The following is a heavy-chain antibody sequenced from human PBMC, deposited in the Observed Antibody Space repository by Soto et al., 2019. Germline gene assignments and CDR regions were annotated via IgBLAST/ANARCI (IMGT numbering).Heavy chain of an antibody. V-gene: IGHV3-30-3*01. J-gene: IGHJ4*02. CDR1: GFTFSSYA. CDR2: ISYDGSNK. D-gene: IGHD2-21*02. CDR3: ARESRAYCGGDCYYFDY. Sequence: QVQLVESGGGVVRPGRSLRLSCAASGFTFSSYAMHWVRQAPGKGLEWVAVISYDGSNKYYADSVKGRFTISRDNSKNTLYLQRNSLRAEDTAVYYCARESRAYCGGDCYYFDYWGQGTLVTVSS.